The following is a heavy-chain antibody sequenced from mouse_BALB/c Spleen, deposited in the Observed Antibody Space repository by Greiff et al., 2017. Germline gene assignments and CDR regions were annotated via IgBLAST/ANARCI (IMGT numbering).Heavy chain of an antibody. J-gene: IGHJ4*01. V-gene: IGHV1-7*01. CDR3: TRRGGDAMDY. CDR1: GYTFTSYW. Sequence: QVHVKQSGAELAKPGASVKMSCKASGYTFTSYWMHWVKQRPGQGLEWIGYINPSTGYTNYNQKFKDKATLTVDKSSSTAYMQLSSPTSEDSAVYYCTRRGGDAMDYWGQGTSVTVSS. CDR2: INPSTGYT.